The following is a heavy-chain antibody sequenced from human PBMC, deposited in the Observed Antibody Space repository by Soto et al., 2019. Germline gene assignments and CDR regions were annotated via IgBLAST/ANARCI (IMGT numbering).Heavy chain of an antibody. V-gene: IGHV4-34*01. CDR3: ARDRGSAAGSYYYYGMDV. CDR1: GGSFSGYY. CDR2: INHSGST. D-gene: IGHD6-13*01. Sequence: SETLSLTCAVYGGSFSGYYWSWIRQPPGKGLEWIGEINHSGSTNYNPSLKSRVTISVDTSKNQFSLKLSSVTAADTAVYYCARDRGSAAGSYYYYGMDVWGQGTTVTVSS. J-gene: IGHJ6*02.